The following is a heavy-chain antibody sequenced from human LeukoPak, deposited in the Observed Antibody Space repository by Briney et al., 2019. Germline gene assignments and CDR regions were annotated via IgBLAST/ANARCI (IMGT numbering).Heavy chain of an antibody. J-gene: IGHJ4*02. V-gene: IGHV1-69*13. D-gene: IGHD3-3*01. Sequence: ASVKVSYKASGGTFSSYAISWVRQAPGQGLEWMGGIIPIFGTANYAQKFQGRVTITADESTSTAYMELSSLRSEDTAVYYCARGGFLERPFDYWGQGTLVTVSS. CDR1: GGTFSSYA. CDR2: IIPIFGTA. CDR3: ARGGFLERPFDY.